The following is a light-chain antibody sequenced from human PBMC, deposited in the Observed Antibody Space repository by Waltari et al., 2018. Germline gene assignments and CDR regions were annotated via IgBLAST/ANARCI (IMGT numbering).Light chain of an antibody. J-gene: IGLJ3*02. CDR2: KIN. Sequence: QPVVTQEPSLSVSPGGTVTLTCALSSGSVSSTSYASWYQQTPGQAPRTLVYKINNRSSGVPDRFSGSMDGNKAALTLSGAQAEDESEYYCALYMGSGIWVFGGGTKLTVL. CDR1: SGSVSSTSY. V-gene: IGLV8-61*01. CDR3: ALYMGSGIWV.